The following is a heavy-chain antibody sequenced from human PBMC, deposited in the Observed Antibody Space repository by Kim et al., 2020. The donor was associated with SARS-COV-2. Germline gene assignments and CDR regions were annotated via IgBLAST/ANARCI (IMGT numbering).Heavy chain of an antibody. J-gene: IGHJ4*02. V-gene: IGHV1-3*01. CDR3: ARVLIAAALHYFDY. Sequence: SQQFQGQVTITRDTPASTAYMELSSLRSEDTAVYYCARVLIAAALHYFDYWGQGTLVTVSS. D-gene: IGHD6-6*01.